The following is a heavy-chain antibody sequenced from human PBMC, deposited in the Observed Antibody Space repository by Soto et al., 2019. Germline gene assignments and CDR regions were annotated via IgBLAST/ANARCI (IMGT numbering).Heavy chain of an antibody. CDR3: ARGRITDI. J-gene: IGHJ3*02. CDR1: GFTFSNYW. Sequence: HPGGSLRLSCAVSGFTFSNYWMSWVRQAPGQGLEWVANINQDGTEKYYVDSVKGRFTISRDNTKNSLYLQMNSLRADDMAVYYCARGRITDIWGQGTMVTVSS. V-gene: IGHV3-7*03. CDR2: INQDGTEK.